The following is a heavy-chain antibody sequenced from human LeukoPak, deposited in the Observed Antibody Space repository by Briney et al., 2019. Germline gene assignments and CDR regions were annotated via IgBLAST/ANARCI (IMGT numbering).Heavy chain of an antibody. Sequence: GGSLRLSCAASGFTFSSYSMNWVRQAPGKGLEWVSYISSTSTNIYYADSVKGRFTISRDNSKNTLYLQMNSLRAEDTAMYYCAKTTEYWGQGTLVTVSS. CDR3: AKTTEY. V-gene: IGHV3-48*01. J-gene: IGHJ4*02. D-gene: IGHD1-14*01. CDR1: GFTFSSYS. CDR2: ISSTSTNI.